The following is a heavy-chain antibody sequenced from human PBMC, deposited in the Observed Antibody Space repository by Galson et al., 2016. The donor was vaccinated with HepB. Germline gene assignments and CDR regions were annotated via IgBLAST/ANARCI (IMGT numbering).Heavy chain of an antibody. J-gene: IGHJ3*01. CDR3: ARESGGYDYDFDR. Sequence: SLRLSCAASGFTFSRYTLNWVRRAPGKGLEWVSSISPSSTYIYYSDSMKGRFTISRDNAKKSLYLQMSSLRADDTAIYYCARESGGYDYDFDRWGPGSMVTVSS. V-gene: IGHV3-21*01. CDR2: ISPSSTYI. CDR1: GFTFSRYT. D-gene: IGHD5-12*01.